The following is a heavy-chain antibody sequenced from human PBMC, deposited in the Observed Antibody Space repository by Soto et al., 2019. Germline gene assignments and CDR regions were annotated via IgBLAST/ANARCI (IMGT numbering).Heavy chain of an antibody. CDR1: GYTFNSYG. CDR2: ISAYNGNT. D-gene: IGHD1-1*01. CDR3: ARDRWDRDWNYVDY. V-gene: IGHV1-18*01. Sequence: GASVKVSCKASGYTFNSYGISWVRQAPGQGLEWMGWISAYNGNTNYAQKLQGRVTMTTDTSTSTAYLELRSLRSDDTAVYYCARDRWDRDWNYVDYWGQGTLVTVSS. J-gene: IGHJ4*02.